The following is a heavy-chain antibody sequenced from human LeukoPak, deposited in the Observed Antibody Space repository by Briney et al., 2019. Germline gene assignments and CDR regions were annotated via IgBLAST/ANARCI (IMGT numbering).Heavy chain of an antibody. J-gene: IGHJ4*02. CDR3: ARVDYYDRSGYFDY. CDR1: GYSFSKYW. D-gene: IGHD3-22*01. Sequence: GKSLKISCEGSGYSFSKYWLGWVRQMPGKGLEWMGIIYPGDSDTRYSPSFQGQVTISADKSISTAYLQWSSLKASDTAMYYCARVDYYDRSGYFDYWGQGTQVTVSS. V-gene: IGHV5-51*01. CDR2: IYPGDSDT.